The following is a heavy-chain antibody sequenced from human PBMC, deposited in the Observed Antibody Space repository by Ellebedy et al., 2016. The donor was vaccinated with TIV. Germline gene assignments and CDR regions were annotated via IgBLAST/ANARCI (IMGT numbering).Heavy chain of an antibody. D-gene: IGHD1-1*01. Sequence: AASVKVSCKASGYTFTTYAMHWVRQAPGQRLEWMGRINAGNGNTKYSQKFQGRVTITRDTSASTAFVELSSLRSEDTAVYFCAREVITAANIQLTFDYWGQGTLVTVSS. CDR3: AREVITAANIQLTFDY. V-gene: IGHV1-3*01. CDR2: INAGNGNT. CDR1: GYTFTTYA. J-gene: IGHJ4*02.